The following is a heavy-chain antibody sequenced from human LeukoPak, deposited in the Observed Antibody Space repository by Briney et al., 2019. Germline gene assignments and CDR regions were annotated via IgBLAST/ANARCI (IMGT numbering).Heavy chain of an antibody. Sequence: GGSLRLSCAASGFTFSDYYMSWIRQAPGKGLEWVSYISISSSYTKYADSVKGRFTISRDNAKKSLYLQMNSLRADDSAVYYCARDRAPSGFYLGDFYYWGQGALFTVSS. CDR2: ISISSSYT. CDR3: ARDRAPSGFYLGDFYY. J-gene: IGHJ4*02. D-gene: IGHD3-22*01. CDR1: GFTFSDYY. V-gene: IGHV3-11*05.